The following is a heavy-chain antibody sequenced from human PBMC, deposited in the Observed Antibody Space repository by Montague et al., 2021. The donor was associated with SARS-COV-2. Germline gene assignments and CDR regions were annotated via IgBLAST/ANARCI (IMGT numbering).Heavy chain of an antibody. CDR1: GDSVSSNRVT. CDR3: TSGREGNYNVMDV. Sequence: CAISGDSVSSNRVTRNSVRQTPSRGFQRLGRTYHRPKWYNDYAVSVRGRVTINPDTSKNQFSLQLNSLTPEDTAIYYCTSGREGNYNVMDVWGQGTTVTVSS. D-gene: IGHD1-1*01. J-gene: IGHJ6*02. CDR2: TYHRPKWYN. V-gene: IGHV6-1*01.